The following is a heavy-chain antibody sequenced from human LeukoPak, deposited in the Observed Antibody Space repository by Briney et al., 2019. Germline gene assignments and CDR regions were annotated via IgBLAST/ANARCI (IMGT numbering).Heavy chain of an antibody. Sequence: GGSLRLSCAASGFTFSNYDMSWVRQAPGKGLEWVSYISSSSRIYYADSVKGRFTISRDNAKNSLYLQMNSLRDDDTAVYYCARDVYGDYVFDYWGQGTLVTVSS. CDR3: ARDVYGDYVFDY. V-gene: IGHV3-48*02. J-gene: IGHJ4*02. CDR2: ISSSSRI. CDR1: GFTFSNYD. D-gene: IGHD4-17*01.